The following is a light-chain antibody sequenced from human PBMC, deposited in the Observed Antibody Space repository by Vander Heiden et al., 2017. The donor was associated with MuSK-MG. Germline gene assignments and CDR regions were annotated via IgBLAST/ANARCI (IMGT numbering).Light chain of an antibody. Sequence: DIQMTQSPSSLSASVGDRVTITCRASQSISSYLNWYQHKPGKAPKLLIYATSSLQSGVPSRFSGSEFGTDFTLTINSLQAEEFATYYCQQRHCTPDTFGQGTLMDI. CDR1: QSISSY. J-gene: IGKJ5*01. CDR2: ATS. CDR3: QQRHCTPDT. V-gene: IGKV1-39*01.